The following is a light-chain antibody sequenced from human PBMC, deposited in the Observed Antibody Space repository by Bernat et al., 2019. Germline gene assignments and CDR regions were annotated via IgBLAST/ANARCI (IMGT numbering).Light chain of an antibody. CDR3: QQSYSTPIT. CDR2: AAS. J-gene: IGKJ5*01. V-gene: IGKV1-39*01. CDR1: QSISSY. Sequence: DIQMTQSPSSLSASVGDRVTITCRASQSISSYLNWYQQKPGKAPKLLIYAASSLQSGVPSRFSGSVSGTDFTLTISSLQPEDFATYYCQQSYSTPITVSQGTRLEIK.